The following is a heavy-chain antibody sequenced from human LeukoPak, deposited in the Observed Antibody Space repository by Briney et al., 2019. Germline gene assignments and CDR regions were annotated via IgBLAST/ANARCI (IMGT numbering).Heavy chain of an antibody. Sequence: GGSLRLSCEASGFAFNTYSMNWARQAPGKGLEWVSSIDSSGGYMFYADSVKGRFIISRDNAKNSLYLQMNSLRVEDTAVYYCTRDSGRFRLDYWGQGILVTVSS. CDR3: TRDSGRFRLDY. D-gene: IGHD6-19*01. CDR1: GFAFNTYS. CDR2: IDSSGGYM. J-gene: IGHJ4*02. V-gene: IGHV3-21*01.